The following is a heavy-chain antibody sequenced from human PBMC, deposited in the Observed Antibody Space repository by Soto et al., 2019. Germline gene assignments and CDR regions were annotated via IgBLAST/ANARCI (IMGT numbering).Heavy chain of an antibody. CDR1: GFIVSNNA. D-gene: IGHD2-21*01. CDR3: AIARVVDSSLDH. Sequence: QVHLVESGGGVVQSGRPLRLSCVGSGFIVSNNAMHWVRQAPVKGLEWVAFISYDASEILYADSVQGRFPISRDNPKNTRCLHMNSPRADDTAVYYCAIARVVDSSLDHGGQGTLVTVSS. V-gene: IGHV3-30*01. J-gene: IGHJ4*02. CDR2: ISYDASEI.